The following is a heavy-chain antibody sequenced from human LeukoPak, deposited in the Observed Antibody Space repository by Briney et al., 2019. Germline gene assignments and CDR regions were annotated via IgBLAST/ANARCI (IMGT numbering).Heavy chain of an antibody. Sequence: SETLSLTCTVSGDSINNSYRTWIRQPPGKGLEWIGHIYYSGSTNYSPSLKSRVTISVDTSKNQFSLKLTSVTAADTAVYYCARAPSWYIFDYWGQGTLVTVSS. CDR1: GDSINNSY. D-gene: IGHD6-13*01. CDR2: IYYSGST. V-gene: IGHV4-59*01. J-gene: IGHJ4*02. CDR3: ARAPSWYIFDY.